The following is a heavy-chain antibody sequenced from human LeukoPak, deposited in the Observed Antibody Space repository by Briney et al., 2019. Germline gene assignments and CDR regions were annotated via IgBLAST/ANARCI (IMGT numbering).Heavy chain of an antibody. CDR3: AKDVLSTMIVIGRLDP. CDR2: IRYDGSNK. J-gene: IGHJ5*02. Sequence: GGSLRLSCAASGFTFSSYGMHWVRQAPGKGLEWVAFIRYDGSNKYYADSVEGRFTISRDNSKNTLYLQMNSLRAEDTAVYYCAKDVLSTMIVIGRLDPWGQGTLVTVSS. V-gene: IGHV3-30*02. CDR1: GFTFSSYG. D-gene: IGHD3-22*01.